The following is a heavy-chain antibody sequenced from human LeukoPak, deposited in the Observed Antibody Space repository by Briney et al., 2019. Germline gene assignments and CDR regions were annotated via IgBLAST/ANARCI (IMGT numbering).Heavy chain of an antibody. CDR2: IYYSGST. CDR1: GGSISSNSYC. J-gene: IGHJ5*02. CDR3: ARVYDILTGYYSGRWFDP. Sequence: SETLSLTCAVSGGSISSNSYCWGWIRQPPGKGLEWIGSIYYSGSTYYNPSLKSRVTISADTSKNQFSLKLSSVTAADTAVYYCARVYDILTGYYSGRWFDPWGQGTLVTVSS. V-gene: IGHV4-39*07. D-gene: IGHD3-9*01.